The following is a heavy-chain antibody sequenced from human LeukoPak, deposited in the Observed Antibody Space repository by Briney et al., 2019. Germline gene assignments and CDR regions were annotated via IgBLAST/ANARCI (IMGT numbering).Heavy chain of an antibody. CDR3: AKDGCSGASCYSGSDY. J-gene: IGHJ4*02. Sequence: GGSLRLSCAASGFTFSSYAMSWVRQAPGKGLEWVSAISGSGGSTYYADSVKGRFTISRDNSENTLYLQMDSLRADDTAVYHCAKDGCSGASCYSGSDYWGQGTLVTVSS. CDR1: GFTFSSYA. D-gene: IGHD2-15*01. V-gene: IGHV3-23*01. CDR2: ISGSGGST.